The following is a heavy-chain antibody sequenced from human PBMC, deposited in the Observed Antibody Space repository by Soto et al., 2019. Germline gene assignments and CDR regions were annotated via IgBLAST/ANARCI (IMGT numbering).Heavy chain of an antibody. V-gene: IGHV3-53*04. CDR2: IYSGGST. Sequence: EVQLVESGGGLVQPGGSLRLSCAASGFTVSSNSMSWVRQAPGKGLEWVSVIYSGGSTYYADSVKGRFTISRHNSKNTLYLQMNSLRAEDTAVYYCARGYSSSWRHFDYWGQGTLVTVSS. CDR3: ARGYSSSWRHFDY. CDR1: GFTVSSNS. D-gene: IGHD6-13*01. J-gene: IGHJ4*02.